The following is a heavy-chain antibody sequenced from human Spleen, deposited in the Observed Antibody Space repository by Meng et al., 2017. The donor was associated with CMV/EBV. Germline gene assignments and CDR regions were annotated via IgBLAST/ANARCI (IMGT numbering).Heavy chain of an antibody. CDR3: AKDLGGGGYGMDV. CDR2: IYSGGTST. Sequence: GGSLRLSCVASGFTFSSYAMSWVRQAPGKGVEWVSVIYSGGTSTYYADSVKGRFTISRDTSKNTLYLQMNSLRAEDTAVYYCAKDLGGGGYGMDVWGQGTTVTVSS. V-gene: IGHV3-23*03. CDR1: GFTFSSYA. J-gene: IGHJ6*02. D-gene: IGHD3-16*01.